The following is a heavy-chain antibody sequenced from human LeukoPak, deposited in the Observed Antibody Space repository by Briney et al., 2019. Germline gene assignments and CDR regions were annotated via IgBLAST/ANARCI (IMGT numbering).Heavy chain of an antibody. CDR2: ISGSGGST. CDR3: AKGSRGGNTENDY. CDR1: GFTFSSYA. V-gene: IGHV3-23*01. D-gene: IGHD4-23*01. Sequence: GGSLRLSCAASGFTFSSYAMSRVRQAPGKGLEWVSAISGSGGSTYYADSVKGRFTISRDNSKNTLYLQMNSLRAEDTAVYYCAKGSRGGNTENDYWGQGTLVTVSS. J-gene: IGHJ4*02.